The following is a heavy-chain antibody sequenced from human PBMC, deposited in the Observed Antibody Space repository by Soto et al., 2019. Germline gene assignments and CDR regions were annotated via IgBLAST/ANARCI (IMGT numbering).Heavy chain of an antibody. J-gene: IGHJ6*02. V-gene: IGHV1-18*01. CDR3: ASGMYGDYELEYYGMDV. CDR2: ISAYNGNT. Sequence: QVQLVQSGAEVKKPGASVKVSCKASGYTFTSYGISWVRQAPGQGLEWMGWISAYNGNTNYAQKLQGRVTMTTDTSTSTAYMELRSLRSDDTAVYYCASGMYGDYELEYYGMDVWGQGTTVTVSS. D-gene: IGHD4-17*01. CDR1: GYTFTSYG.